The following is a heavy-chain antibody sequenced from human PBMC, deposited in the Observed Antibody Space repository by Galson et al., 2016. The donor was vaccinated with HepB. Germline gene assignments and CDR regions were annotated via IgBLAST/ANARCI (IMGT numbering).Heavy chain of an antibody. CDR2: ISYSATT. CDR3: ARALYYYDRSVSDDYYYMDV. D-gene: IGHD3-22*01. V-gene: IGHV4-31*03. J-gene: IGHJ6*03. Sequence: TLSLTCNISGTPVSRGTSYWNWIRQHPGKGLEWIGYISYSATTYYSPSLRSRISISVDTSETQFSLRLKSVTAADTAVYYCARALYYYDRSVSDDYYYMDVWGKGTTVTV. CDR1: GTPVSRGTSY.